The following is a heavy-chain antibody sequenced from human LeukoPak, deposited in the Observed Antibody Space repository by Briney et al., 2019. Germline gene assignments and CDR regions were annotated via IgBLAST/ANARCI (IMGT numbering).Heavy chain of an antibody. J-gene: IGHJ5*02. CDR3: AREGRNWFDP. CDR2: IIPIFGTA. V-gene: IGHV1-69*05. CDR1: GGTFSSYA. Sequence: ASVKVSCKASGGTFSSYAISWVRQAPGPELEWMGRIIPIFGTANYAQKFQGRVTITTDESTSTAYMELSSLRSEDTAVYYCAREGRNWFDPWGQGTLVTVSS.